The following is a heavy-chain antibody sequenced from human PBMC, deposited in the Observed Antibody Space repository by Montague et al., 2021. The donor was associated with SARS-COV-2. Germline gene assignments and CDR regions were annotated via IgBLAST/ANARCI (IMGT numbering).Heavy chain of an antibody. Sequence: STYYASSVKGRFTISRDNSKNTLYLQMNSLKAEDTAVYYCRVGTFSDNISDYWGQGTLVTVSS. CDR2: ST. J-gene: IGHJ4*02. D-gene: IGHD2/OR15-2a*01. CDR3: RVGTFSDNISDY. V-gene: IGHV3-23*01.